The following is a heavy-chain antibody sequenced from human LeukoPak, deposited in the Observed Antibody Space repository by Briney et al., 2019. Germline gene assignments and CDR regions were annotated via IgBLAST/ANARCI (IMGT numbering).Heavy chain of an antibody. Sequence: GGSLRLSCAASGFTFSSYWMHWVRQAPGKGLVWVSRINSDGSSTSYADSVKGRFTISRDNAKNTLYLQMNSLRAEDTAVYYCAREGVYVPEEALDIWGQGTMVTVSS. D-gene: IGHD5/OR15-5a*01. CDR2: INSDGSST. J-gene: IGHJ3*02. CDR3: AREGVYVPEEALDI. CDR1: GFTFSSYW. V-gene: IGHV3-74*01.